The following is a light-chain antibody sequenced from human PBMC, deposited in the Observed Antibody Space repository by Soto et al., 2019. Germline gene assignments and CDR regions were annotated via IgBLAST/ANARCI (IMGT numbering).Light chain of an antibody. Sequence: EIVLPQYPGTLSLSPGESVTLSCRASQSVSPTSLSWYQQKPGQAPRLLIYGASRRATGIPARFRGSGSGTAFTLTISRLEPEDFAVYSCQQSGSFPLTVGPGTKVELK. CDR2: GAS. CDR1: QSVSPTS. J-gene: IGKJ3*01. V-gene: IGKV3-20*01. CDR3: QQSGSFPLT.